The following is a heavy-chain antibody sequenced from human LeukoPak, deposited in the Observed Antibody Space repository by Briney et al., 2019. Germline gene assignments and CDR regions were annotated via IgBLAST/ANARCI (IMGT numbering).Heavy chain of an antibody. Sequence: PSETLSLTCTVSGGSISSSSYYWGWIRQPPGKGLEWIGSIYYSGSTYYNPSLKSRVTISVDTSKNQFSLKLSSVTAADTAVYYCARTSITMVRGVISDYWGQGTLVTVSS. CDR1: GGSISSSSYY. V-gene: IGHV4-39*01. CDR2: IYYSGST. CDR3: ARTSITMVRGVISDY. J-gene: IGHJ4*02. D-gene: IGHD3-10*01.